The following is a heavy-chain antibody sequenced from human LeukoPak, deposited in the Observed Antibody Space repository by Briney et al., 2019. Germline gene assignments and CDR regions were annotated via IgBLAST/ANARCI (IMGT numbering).Heavy chain of an antibody. CDR3: ARGPRYSYGPGYFDY. D-gene: IGHD5-18*01. CDR1: GFTFSSYA. Sequence: GGSLRLSCAASGFTFSSYAMHWVCQAPGKGLEWVAVISYDGSNKYYAGSVKGRFTISRDNSKNTLYLQMNSLRAEDTAVYYCARGPRYSYGPGYFDYWGQGTLVTVSS. CDR2: ISYDGSNK. V-gene: IGHV3-30*04. J-gene: IGHJ4*02.